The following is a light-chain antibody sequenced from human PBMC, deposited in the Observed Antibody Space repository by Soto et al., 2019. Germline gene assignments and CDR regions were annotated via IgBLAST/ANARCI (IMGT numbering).Light chain of an antibody. CDR2: AAS. CDR1: QSISGY. V-gene: IGKV1-39*01. J-gene: IGKJ5*01. Sequence: DIHITQSPSPPSASVGDRVTITCRASQSISGYLNWYQQKPGKAPNLLIYAASSLQSGVPSRFSGSGSGTDFTLTINSLHPEDFATYYCQQSYSTPITFGQGTRLEI. CDR3: QQSYSTPIT.